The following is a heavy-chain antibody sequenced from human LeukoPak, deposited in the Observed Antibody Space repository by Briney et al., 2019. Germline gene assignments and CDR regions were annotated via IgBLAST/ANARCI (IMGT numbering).Heavy chain of an antibody. V-gene: IGHV1-58*02. Sequence: ASVKVSCKASRFTFTSSSIQWIRQARGQPLEWIGWIVGDSTDTYYAQRFQERVTIARDMSTSTAYLELSSLRSEDTAVYYCAADPDTTMAFDCWGQGTLVTVSS. D-gene: IGHD5-18*01. J-gene: IGHJ4*02. CDR3: AADPDTTMAFDC. CDR2: IVGDSTDT. CDR1: RFTFTSSS.